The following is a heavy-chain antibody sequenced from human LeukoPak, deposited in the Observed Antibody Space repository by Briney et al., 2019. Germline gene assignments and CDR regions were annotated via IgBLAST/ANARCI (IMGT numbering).Heavy chain of an antibody. D-gene: IGHD3-3*01. CDR3: ARDLTIFGSYGEDY. V-gene: IGHV3-48*01. CDR2: ISSSSSTT. J-gene: IGHJ4*02. CDR1: GFTFSSYS. Sequence: GGSLRLSCAASGFTFSSYSMNWVRQAPGKGLEWVSYISSSSSTTYYADSVKGRFTISRDNAKNSLYLQMNSLRAEDTAVYYCARDLTIFGSYGEDYWGQGTLVTVSS.